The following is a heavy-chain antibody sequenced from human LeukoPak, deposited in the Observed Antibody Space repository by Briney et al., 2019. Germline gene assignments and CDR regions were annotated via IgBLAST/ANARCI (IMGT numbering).Heavy chain of an antibody. J-gene: IGHJ4*02. CDR3: AKPLEKYTYGGNFDY. Sequence: PGGSLRLSCDASGFTFSSYAMSWVRQAPGKGLAWVSVISSSADGTYYADSVKGRFTISRDNSKNTLFLQMNSLRAEDTAVYYCAKPLEKYTYGGNFDYWGQGILVTVSS. CDR1: GFTFSSYA. D-gene: IGHD4-23*01. V-gene: IGHV3-23*01. CDR2: ISSSADGT.